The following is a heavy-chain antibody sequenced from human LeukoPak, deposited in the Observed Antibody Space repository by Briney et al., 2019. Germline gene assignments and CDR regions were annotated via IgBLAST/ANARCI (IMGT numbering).Heavy chain of an antibody. V-gene: IGHV4-59*02. Sequence: SETLSLTCTVSGGSVSSHYWSWIRQPPGKGLEWIGYIYYSGSTNYNPSLKSRVTISVQTSKNQFSLKLSSVTAADTAVYYCASSYMAYYDSSGPLFDPWGQGTLVTVSS. CDR2: IYYSGST. D-gene: IGHD3-22*01. CDR3: ASSYMAYYDSSGPLFDP. CDR1: GGSVSSHY. J-gene: IGHJ5*02.